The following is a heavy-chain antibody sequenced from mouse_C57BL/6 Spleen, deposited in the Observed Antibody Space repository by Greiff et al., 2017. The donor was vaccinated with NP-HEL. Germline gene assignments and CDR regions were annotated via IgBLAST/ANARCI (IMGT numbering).Heavy chain of an antibody. CDR3: ARSGIYDGYYGDY. CDR2: IYPGDGDT. V-gene: IGHV1-82*01. CDR1: GYAFSSSW. Sequence: VQLQQSGPELVKPGASVKISCKASGYAFSSSWMNWVKQRPGKGLEWIGRIYPGDGDTNYNGKFKGKATLTADKSSSTAYMQLSSLTSEDSAVYFCARSGIYDGYYGDYWGQGTTLTVSS. D-gene: IGHD2-3*01. J-gene: IGHJ2*01.